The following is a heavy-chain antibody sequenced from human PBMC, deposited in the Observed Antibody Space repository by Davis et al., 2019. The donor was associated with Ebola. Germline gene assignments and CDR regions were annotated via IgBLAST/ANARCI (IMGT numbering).Heavy chain of an antibody. V-gene: IGHV1-3*01. CDR1: GYAFTSYA. Sequence: ASVKVSCKASGYAFTSYAMHWVRQAPGQRLEWMGWINAGNGNTKYSQKFHGRVTITRDTSASTAYMELSSMRSEDTAVYYCAGEYGDYGFDYWGQGTMVTVSS. CDR2: INAGNGNT. D-gene: IGHD4-17*01. J-gene: IGHJ4*02. CDR3: AGEYGDYGFDY.